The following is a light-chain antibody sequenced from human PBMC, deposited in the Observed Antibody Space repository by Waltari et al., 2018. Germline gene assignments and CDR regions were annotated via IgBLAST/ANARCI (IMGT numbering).Light chain of an antibody. J-gene: IGLJ3*02. Sequence: QSALTQPASVSGSPGQPITFSFTGTSSDVGGYNYVSWYQQHPGKALKSLIYEVTTRPSGVSMRYSGSNSVYTAYLTISGRRSENEANYHCSSYTSSDTWVFGGRTKVTVL. CDR1: SSDVGGYNY. CDR3: SSYTSSDTWV. V-gene: IGLV2-14*01. CDR2: EVT.